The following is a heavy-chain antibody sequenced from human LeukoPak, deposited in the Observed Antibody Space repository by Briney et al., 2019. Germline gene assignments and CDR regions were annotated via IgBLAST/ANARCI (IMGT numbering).Heavy chain of an antibody. CDR1: GFTFKNAW. D-gene: IGHD4-17*01. J-gene: IGHJ4*02. Sequence: GGSLRLSCEASGFTFKNAWMIWVRQAPGKGPEWVSVIYSGGSTYYADSVKGRFTISRDNSKNTLYLQMNSLRAEDTAVYYCARSDDYGISDYWGQGTLVTVSS. V-gene: IGHV3-53*01. CDR3: ARSDDYGISDY. CDR2: IYSGGST.